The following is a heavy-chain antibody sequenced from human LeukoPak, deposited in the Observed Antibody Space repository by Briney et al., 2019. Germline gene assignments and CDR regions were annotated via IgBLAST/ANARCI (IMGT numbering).Heavy chain of an antibody. V-gene: IGHV3-30-3*01. CDR2: ISYDGSNR. CDR3: ARELVPAATEGP. D-gene: IGHD2-2*01. CDR1: GFTFSSYA. J-gene: IGHJ5*02. Sequence: GGSLRLSCAASGFTFSSYAMHWVRQAPGKGLEWVAVISYDGSNRYYADSVKGRFTISRDNSKNTLYLQMNSLRAEDTAVYYCARELVPAATEGPWGQGTLVTVSS.